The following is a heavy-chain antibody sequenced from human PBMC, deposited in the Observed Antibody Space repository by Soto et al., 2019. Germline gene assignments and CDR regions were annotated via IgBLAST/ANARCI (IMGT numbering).Heavy chain of an antibody. V-gene: IGHV4-38-2*01. CDR2: IYHGGST. D-gene: IGHD3-22*01. CDR3: ARVGPWVPYYYDSSPYPFQKWFHX. Sequence: TLSLTFAVSGYSIISGYYWGWLRQPPGKGLECIGSIYHGGSTYYNPSLNSRVTLSIDMNNNQVSLILKSVTAADTAVYYCARVGPWVPYYYDSSPYPFQKWFHXWGQGTLVTVSX. J-gene: IGHJ5*02. CDR1: GYSIISGYY.